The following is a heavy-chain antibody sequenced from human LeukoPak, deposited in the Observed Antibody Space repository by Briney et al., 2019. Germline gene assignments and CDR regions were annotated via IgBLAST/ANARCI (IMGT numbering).Heavy chain of an antibody. Sequence: GGSLRLSCAASGFTFSSYSMNWVRQAPGRGGEWVSYISSSSSTIYYADSVKGRFTISRENSKNTLYLQMNSLRAEDTAVYYCAKDHMELAYYYYYMDVWGKGTTVTVSS. D-gene: IGHD1-7*01. J-gene: IGHJ6*03. CDR3: AKDHMELAYYYYYMDV. CDR2: ISSSSSTI. CDR1: GFTFSSYS. V-gene: IGHV3-48*01.